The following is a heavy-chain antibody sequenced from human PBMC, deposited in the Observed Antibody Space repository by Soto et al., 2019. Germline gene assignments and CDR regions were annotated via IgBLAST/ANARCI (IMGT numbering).Heavy chain of an antibody. D-gene: IGHD3-3*01. CDR2: FDPEDGET. CDR3: ATDAVVVRFLAWPCDAFDI. CDR1: GYTLTELS. Sequence: DSVKVSCKVSGYTLTELSMHWVRQAPGKGLEWMGGFDPEDGETIYAQKFQGRVTMTEDTSTDTASMELSSLRSEDTAVYYCATDAVVVRFLAWPCDAFDIWSPGKMVTVSS. V-gene: IGHV1-24*01. J-gene: IGHJ3*02.